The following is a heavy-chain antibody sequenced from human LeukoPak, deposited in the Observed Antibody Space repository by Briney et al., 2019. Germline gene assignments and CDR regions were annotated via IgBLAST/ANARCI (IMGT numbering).Heavy chain of an antibody. Sequence: ASLKLSCTASGYTFTSYGISWVRQAPGQGLEWMGWISDYNGNTNYAQKVKGRFTITTDTSTSTSYLEMNSLRSDDTAVYYCARVGYCSGGSWCYYYGMDFWGQGTTVTVSS. CDR3: ARVGYCSGGSWCYYYGMDF. CDR1: GYTFTSYG. CDR2: ISDYNGNT. J-gene: IGHJ6*02. V-gene: IGHV1-18*01. D-gene: IGHD2-15*01.